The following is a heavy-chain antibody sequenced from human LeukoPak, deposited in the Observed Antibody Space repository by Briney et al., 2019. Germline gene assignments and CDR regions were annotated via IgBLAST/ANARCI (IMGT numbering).Heavy chain of an antibody. J-gene: IGHJ3*02. D-gene: IGHD1-26*01. CDR3: AKAPYSGSYPDAFNI. V-gene: IGHV3-23*01. CDR1: GFTFSSFA. CDR2: ISGSATST. Sequence: GGSLRLSCAASGFTFSSFAMSWVRQAPGKGLEWVSAISGSATSTYYADSVKGRFTISRDNSKNILYLQMNSPRADDSAVYYCAKAPYSGSYPDAFNIWGQGTMVTVSS.